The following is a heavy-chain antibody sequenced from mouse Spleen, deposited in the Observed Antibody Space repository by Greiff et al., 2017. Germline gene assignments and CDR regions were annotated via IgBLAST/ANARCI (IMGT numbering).Heavy chain of an antibody. CDR2: ISYSGST. Sequence: VQLKESGPGLVKPSQSLSLTCTVTGYSITSDYAWNWIRQFPGNKLEWMGYISYSGSTSYNPSLKSRISITRDTSKNQFFLQLNSVTTEDTATYYCARGGITASDYWGQGTTLTVSS. CDR1: GYSITSDYA. V-gene: IGHV3-2*02. J-gene: IGHJ2*01. D-gene: IGHD2-4*01. CDR3: ARGGITASDY.